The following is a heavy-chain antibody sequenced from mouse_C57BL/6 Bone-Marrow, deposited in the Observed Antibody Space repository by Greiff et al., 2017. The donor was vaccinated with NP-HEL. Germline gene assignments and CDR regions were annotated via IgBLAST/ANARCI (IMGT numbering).Heavy chain of an antibody. J-gene: IGHJ1*03. CDR3: ARSEYGSRGYFDV. D-gene: IGHD1-1*01. V-gene: IGHV1-81*01. CDR2: IYPRSGNT. Sequence: QVQLKQSGAELARPGASVKLSCKASGYTFTSYGISWVKQRTGQGLEWIGEIYPRSGNTYYNEKFKGKATLTADKSSSTAYMELRSLTSEDSAVYFCARSEYGSRGYFDVWGTGTTVTVSS. CDR1: GYTFTSYG.